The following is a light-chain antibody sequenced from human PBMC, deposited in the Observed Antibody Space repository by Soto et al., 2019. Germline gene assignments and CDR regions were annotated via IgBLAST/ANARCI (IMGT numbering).Light chain of an antibody. CDR2: AAS. Sequence: DIQLTQSPSCLSASVGDRVTITCRATQDISSDLAWYQQNPGKAPKLLIYAASTLQGGVPSRFSGSGSGTEFTLTISSLQPEDFATYYCQQLNTHPRTFGLGTKVEV. J-gene: IGKJ1*01. V-gene: IGKV1-9*01. CDR3: QQLNTHPRT. CDR1: QDISSD.